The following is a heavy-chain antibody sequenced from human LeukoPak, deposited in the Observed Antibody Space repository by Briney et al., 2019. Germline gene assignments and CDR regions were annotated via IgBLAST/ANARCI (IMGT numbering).Heavy chain of an antibody. V-gene: IGHV3-21*01. Sequence: GGSLRLSCAASGFTFSSYSMNWVRQAPGKGLECVSPISSSSSYIYYADSVKGRFTISRDNAKNSLFLQMNSLRAEDTAIYYCARQERYCSSISCLDPWGQGTLVTVSS. CDR3: ARQERYCSSISCLDP. CDR1: GFTFSSYS. CDR2: ISSSSSYI. J-gene: IGHJ5*02. D-gene: IGHD2-2*01.